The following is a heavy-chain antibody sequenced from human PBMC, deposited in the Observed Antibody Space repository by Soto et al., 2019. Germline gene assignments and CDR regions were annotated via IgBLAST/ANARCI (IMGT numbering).Heavy chain of an antibody. CDR1: GFTFSSFA. V-gene: IGHV3-23*01. D-gene: IGHD5-12*01. J-gene: IGHJ4*02. CDR2: VSADGVSS. CDR3: ARARDGYNSNDY. Sequence: PGGSLRLSCEGSGFTFSSFAMGWVRQAPGKGLEWLSSVSADGVSSFSADSVRGRFRVSRDNSKNTLFLQMRFLRVEDTAVYYCARARDGYNSNDYWGQGTLVTVSS.